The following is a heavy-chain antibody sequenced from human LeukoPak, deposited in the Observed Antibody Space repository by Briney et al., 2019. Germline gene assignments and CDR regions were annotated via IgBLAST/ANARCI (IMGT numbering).Heavy chain of an antibody. Sequence: ASVKVSCKASGYTFTSYGISWVRQAPGQGLEWMGWISAYNGNTNYAQKLQGRDTMTTDTSTSTAYMELRSLRSDDTAVYYCARDSSLDYYGSGSYSYYYYGMDVWGQGTTVTVSS. CDR3: ARDSSLDYYGSGSYSYYYYGMDV. CDR1: GYTFTSYG. J-gene: IGHJ6*02. V-gene: IGHV1-18*01. CDR2: ISAYNGNT. D-gene: IGHD3-10*01.